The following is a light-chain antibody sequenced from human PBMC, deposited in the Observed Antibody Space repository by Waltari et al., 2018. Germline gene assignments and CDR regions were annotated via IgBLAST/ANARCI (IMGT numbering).Light chain of an antibody. CDR2: SND. Sequence: QSVLAQPPSASGTPGQRITISCSGSTSNIGSNTVNWYQQFPGTAPRLPIYSNDQRPSGVPDRFAASKSGSSAALAIYGLHSEDEADYYCSTWDDRLTGVVFGGGTKVTVL. CDR3: STWDDRLTGVV. J-gene: IGLJ2*01. V-gene: IGLV1-44*01. CDR1: TSNIGSNT.